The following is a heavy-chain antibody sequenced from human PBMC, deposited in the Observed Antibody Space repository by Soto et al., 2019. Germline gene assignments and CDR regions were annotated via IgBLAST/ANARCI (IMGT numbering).Heavy chain of an antibody. J-gene: IGHJ4*02. Sequence: QVQLVQSGAEVKKPGASVKVSCKASGYSFTSFPIHWVRQAPGQGLECMGWINAANGYTRYSQKFQGRVTITRDTPATTAYIALSSLTSEDTAVYYCARGGGLDDWGQGTLIPVSS. D-gene: IGHD3-10*01. CDR2: INAANGYT. V-gene: IGHV1-3*01. CDR3: ARGGGLDD. CDR1: GYSFTSFP.